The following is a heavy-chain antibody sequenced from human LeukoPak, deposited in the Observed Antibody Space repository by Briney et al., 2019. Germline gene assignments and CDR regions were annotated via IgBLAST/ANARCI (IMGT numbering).Heavy chain of an antibody. V-gene: IGHV1-2*02. J-gene: IGHJ3*02. Sequence: ASVKVSCKASGYTFTGYYMHWVRQAPGQGLEWMGWINPNSGGTNYAQKFQGRVTMTRDTSISTAYMELSSLRSEGTAVYYCARVESWEHSGSSQDAFDIWGQGTMVTVSS. D-gene: IGHD1-26*01. CDR3: ARVESWEHSGSSQDAFDI. CDR2: INPNSGGT. CDR1: GYTFTGYY.